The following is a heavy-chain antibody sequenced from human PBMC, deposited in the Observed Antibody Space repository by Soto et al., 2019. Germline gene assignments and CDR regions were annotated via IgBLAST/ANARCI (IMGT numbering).Heavy chain of an antibody. CDR1: GFTFSRYS. CDR3: ARSYDILTGYSGFDY. J-gene: IGHJ4*02. Sequence: EVQLVESGGGLVKPGGSLRLSCAASGFTFSRYSMNWVRQAPGKGLEWVSSISGSSSYIYYADSVKGRFTISRDNAKNSLYLKMTSLRAEDTAVYYCARSYDILTGYSGFDYCGQGTLVTVTS. D-gene: IGHD3-9*01. V-gene: IGHV3-21*01. CDR2: ISGSSSYI.